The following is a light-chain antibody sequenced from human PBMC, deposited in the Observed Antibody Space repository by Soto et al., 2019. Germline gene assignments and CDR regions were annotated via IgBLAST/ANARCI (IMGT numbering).Light chain of an antibody. Sequence: QSVLTQPPSVSGAPGQRVTISCSGSRSNIGAGYDVIWYQQLPGRAPRLLIFGNSSRPSGVPDRFSASKAGTSASLAITGLQADDEADYYGQSYDTSLSGSIFAGGTKLTVL. J-gene: IGLJ2*01. CDR1: RSNIGAGYD. CDR3: QSYDTSLSGSI. CDR2: GNS. V-gene: IGLV1-40*01.